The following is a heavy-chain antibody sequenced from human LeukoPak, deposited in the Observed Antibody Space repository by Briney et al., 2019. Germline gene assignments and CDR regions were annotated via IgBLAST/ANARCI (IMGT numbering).Heavy chain of an antibody. CDR2: IYYSGST. CDR1: GGSISNFY. Sequence: PSETLSLTCTVSGGSISNFYWSWIRQPPGEGLEWIGYIYYSGSTNYNPSLKSRVTISIDTSKNQFSLNLTSVTAADTAVYYCARGGLGSITAYSNYLFDYWGRGTLVTVSS. J-gene: IGHJ4*02. CDR3: ARGGLGSITAYSNYLFDY. V-gene: IGHV4-59*08. D-gene: IGHD4-11*01.